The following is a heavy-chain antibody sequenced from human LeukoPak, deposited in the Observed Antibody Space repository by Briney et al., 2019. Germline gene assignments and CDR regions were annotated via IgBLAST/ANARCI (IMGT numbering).Heavy chain of an antibody. Sequence: PSETLSLTCTVSGGSISSSGYYWGWIRQPPGKGLEWIGSIYYSGSTYYNPSLESRVTISVDTSKNQFSLKLASVTAADTAIYYCAKGAGGFSYYNWFDPWGQGTLVTVSS. CDR3: AKGAGGFSYYNWFDP. D-gene: IGHD5-18*01. CDR1: GGSISSSGYY. CDR2: IYYSGST. V-gene: IGHV4-39*07. J-gene: IGHJ5*02.